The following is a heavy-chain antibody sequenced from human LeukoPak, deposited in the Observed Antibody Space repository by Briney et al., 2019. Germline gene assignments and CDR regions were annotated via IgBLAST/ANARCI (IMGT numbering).Heavy chain of an antibody. CDR1: GYTFTSYA. D-gene: IGHD5-12*01. Sequence: RRASVKVSCKASGYTFTSYAMHWVRQAPGQRLEWMGWINAGNGNTRYSQNFQGRVTFTKDTSASTAYMEMSSLKSEDTVVYYCARAYSGYDYYFDYWGQGTLVTVSS. CDR2: INAGNGNT. J-gene: IGHJ4*02. V-gene: IGHV1-3*01. CDR3: ARAYSGYDYYFDY.